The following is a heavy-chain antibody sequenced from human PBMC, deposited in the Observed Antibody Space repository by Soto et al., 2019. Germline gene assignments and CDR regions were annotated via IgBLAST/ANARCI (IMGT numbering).Heavy chain of an antibody. CDR3: ARALTGSGTY. Sequence: EVQLVESGGGLVQPGGSLRLSCAASGFTLSSYWMHWVRQAPGKGLVWVSRINSDGSTTSYADSVKGRFTISRDNAKNTLDLQMNSLRVEDTAVYYCARALTGSGTYWGQGTLVTVSS. CDR2: INSDGSTT. J-gene: IGHJ4*02. V-gene: IGHV3-74*01. D-gene: IGHD2-15*01. CDR1: GFTLSSYW.